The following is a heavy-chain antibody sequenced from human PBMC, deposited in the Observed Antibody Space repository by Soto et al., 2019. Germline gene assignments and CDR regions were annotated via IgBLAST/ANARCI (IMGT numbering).Heavy chain of an antibody. V-gene: IGHV3-33*01. Sequence: GSLRLSCAASGFTFRIYSMHWVRQSPGKGLEWVTVMWYDGTNKYYGESVKGRFTISRDNSENTLYLQMNSLRAEDTAVYYCARDSDFWSGKPFDYWGQGTLVTVSS. J-gene: IGHJ4*02. D-gene: IGHD3-3*01. CDR3: ARDSDFWSGKPFDY. CDR1: GFTFRIYS. CDR2: MWYDGTNK.